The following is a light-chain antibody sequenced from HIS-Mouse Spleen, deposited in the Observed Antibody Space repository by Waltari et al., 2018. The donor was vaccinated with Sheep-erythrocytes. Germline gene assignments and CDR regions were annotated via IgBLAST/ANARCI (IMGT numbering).Light chain of an antibody. Sequence: QSALTQPPSVSGSPGQSVTIPCTGTSSDVGSYNRVPWYQQPPGTAPKLMSYEVSNRPSGVPDRFSGSKSGNTASLTISGLQAEDEADYYCSLYTSSSTLVFGGGTKLTVL. J-gene: IGLJ2*01. CDR3: SLYTSSSTLV. CDR1: SSDVGSYNR. V-gene: IGLV2-18*01. CDR2: EVS.